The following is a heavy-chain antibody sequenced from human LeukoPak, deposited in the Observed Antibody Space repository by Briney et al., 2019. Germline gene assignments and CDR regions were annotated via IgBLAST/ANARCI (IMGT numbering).Heavy chain of an antibody. J-gene: IGHJ3*02. CDR2: IRTKTNSYTT. D-gene: IGHD1-26*01. CDR3: AKDQDWVGATMAI. CDR1: GFTFSDHY. Sequence: GGSLRLSCAASGFTFSDHYMDWVRQAPGKGLEWVGRIRTKTNSYTTIYAASVKGRFTISRDNSKNTLYLQMNSLRAEDTAVYYCAKDQDWVGATMAIWGQGTMVTVSS. V-gene: IGHV3-72*01.